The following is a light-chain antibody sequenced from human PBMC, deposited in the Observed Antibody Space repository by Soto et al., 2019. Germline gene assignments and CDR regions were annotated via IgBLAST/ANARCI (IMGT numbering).Light chain of an antibody. CDR2: DNN. CDR1: SSNIGNNY. CDR3: GTWDSSLSAPSVV. V-gene: IGLV1-51*01. Sequence: QSVLTQPPSVSAAPGQKVTISCSGSSSNIGNNYVSWYQQLPGTAPKLLIYDNNKRPSGIPDRFSGSKSGTSATLGITGLQTGDEADYYCGTWDSSLSAPSVVFGGGTKVTVL. J-gene: IGLJ2*01.